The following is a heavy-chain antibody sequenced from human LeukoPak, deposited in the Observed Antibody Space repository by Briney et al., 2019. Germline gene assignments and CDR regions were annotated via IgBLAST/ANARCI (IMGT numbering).Heavy chain of an antibody. V-gene: IGHV4-59*01. J-gene: IGHJ4*02. CDR2: VFYSGST. CDR1: DDSIKNYF. D-gene: IGHD2-15*01. Sequence: SETLSLTCTVSDDSIKNYFWTWIRQSPGKGLEWIGYVFYSGSTSYNPSFRSRLTMSVDTSKSQFSLNLKSVTAADTAVYYCARDAGCSGGSCYPSLWGQGTLVTVSS. CDR3: ARDAGCSGGSCYPSL.